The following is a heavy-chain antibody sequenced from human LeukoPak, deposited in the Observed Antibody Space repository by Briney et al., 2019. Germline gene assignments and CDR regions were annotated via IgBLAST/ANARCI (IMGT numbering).Heavy chain of an antibody. CDR3: ARQGLRGGFDY. CDR2: INHSGGRT. J-gene: IGHJ4*02. D-gene: IGHD2-21*01. CDR1: VYTFTSYY. Sequence: ASVKVSCKASVYTFTSYYMHWVRQAPGQGLEWMGIINHSGGRTSYAQKFQRRVTMTRDMSTSTVYMELSSLRSEDTAVYYCARQGLRGGFDYWGQGTLVTVSS. V-gene: IGHV1-46*01.